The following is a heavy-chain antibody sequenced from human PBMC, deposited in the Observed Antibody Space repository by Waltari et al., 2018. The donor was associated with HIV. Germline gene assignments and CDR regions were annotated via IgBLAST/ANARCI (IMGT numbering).Heavy chain of an antibody. CDR1: AYIFNRHYG. V-gene: IGHV1-18*01. CDR2: ISVYNGNT. CDR3: ARDRADDILTGPLGP. J-gene: IGHJ5*02. D-gene: IGHD3-9*01. Sequence: QVQLVQSGAEVKKPGASVKVYCKASAYIFNRHYGITWVRQAPGQGLEWMGWISVYNGNTNYAQKLQGRITMTTDTSTRTTYMELRSLRSDDTAVYYCARDRADDILTGPLGPWGQGTLVTVSS.